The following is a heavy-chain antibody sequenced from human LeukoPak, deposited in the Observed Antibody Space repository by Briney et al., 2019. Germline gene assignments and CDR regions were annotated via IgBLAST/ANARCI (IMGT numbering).Heavy chain of an antibody. D-gene: IGHD5-12*01. CDR1: GFTFDDCG. J-gene: IGHJ4*02. V-gene: IGHV3-20*04. CDR2: INWNGGST. CDR3: ARRIVATIKGRGYYFDY. Sequence: GGSLRLSCAASGFTFDDCGMSWARQAPGKGLEWVSGINWNGGSTGYADSVKGRFTISRDNVKNSLYLQMNSLRAEDTALYYCARRIVATIKGRGYYFDYWGQGTLVTVSS.